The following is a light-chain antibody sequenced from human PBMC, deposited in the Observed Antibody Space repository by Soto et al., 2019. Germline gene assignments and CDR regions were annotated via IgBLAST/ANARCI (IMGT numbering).Light chain of an antibody. CDR2: GNN. J-gene: IGLJ2*01. CDR3: AAWDDSLTTVA. Sequence: QSVLTQPPSASGTPGKRVTISCSGSSSNIGSHTVNWYQHLPGTAPKVLIYGNNQRPSGVPDRFSGSKSGTSASLAIGGLQSEDEADYYCAAWDDSLTTVAFGGGTKVTVL. V-gene: IGLV1-44*01. CDR1: SSNIGSHT.